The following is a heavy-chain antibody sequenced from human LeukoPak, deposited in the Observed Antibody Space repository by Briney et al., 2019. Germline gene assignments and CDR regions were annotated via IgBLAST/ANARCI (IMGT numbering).Heavy chain of an antibody. CDR1: GFTFSSYA. CDR2: ISGSGGST. V-gene: IGHV3-23*01. Sequence: GGSLRLSCAASGFTFSSYAMSWVGQAPGKGLEWVSAISGSGGSTYYADSVKGRFTISRDNSKNTLYLQMNSLRAEDTAVYYCAKDLRYSSGWYFDYWGQGTLVTVSS. J-gene: IGHJ4*02. CDR3: AKDLRYSSGWYFDY. D-gene: IGHD6-19*01.